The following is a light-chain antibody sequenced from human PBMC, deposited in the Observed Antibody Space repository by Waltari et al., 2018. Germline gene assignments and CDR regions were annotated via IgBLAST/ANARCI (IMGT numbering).Light chain of an antibody. CDR1: SSDIGRYNY. V-gene: IGLV2-14*03. CDR2: EVD. J-gene: IGLJ3*02. Sequence: QSALTQPASVSGSPGQSITISCIGTSSDIGRYNYVSWYQQHPGKGPNLILYEVDNRPAGVSDRCSGSKSGNTASLTISGLQTDDEANYYCSSYTTSSTWVFGGGTQLTVL. CDR3: SSYTTSSTWV.